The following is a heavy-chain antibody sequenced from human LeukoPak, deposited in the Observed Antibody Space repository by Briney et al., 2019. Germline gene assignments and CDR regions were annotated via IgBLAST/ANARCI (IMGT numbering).Heavy chain of an antibody. CDR1: GYTFTSYD. V-gene: IGHV1-8*01. CDR2: MNPNSGNT. J-gene: IGHJ6*02. D-gene: IGHD3-10*01. Sequence: GASVKVSCKASGYTFTSYDINWVRQATGQGLEWMGWMNPNSGNTGYAQKFQGRVTMTGNTSISTAYMELSSLRSEDTAVYYCARTISPLWFGELYYYYYYYGMDVWGQGTTVTVSS. CDR3: ARTISPLWFGELYYYYYYYGMDV.